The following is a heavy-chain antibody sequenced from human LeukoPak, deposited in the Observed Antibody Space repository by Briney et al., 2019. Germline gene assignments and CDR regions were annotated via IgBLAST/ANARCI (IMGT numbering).Heavy chain of an antibody. V-gene: IGHV3-7*01. CDR3: ARDVRMVRGVINSHTFDY. Sequence: GGSLRLSCAASGFTFSSYCMSWVRQAPGKGLEWVANIKQDGSEKYYVDSVKGRFTISRDNAKNSLYLQMNSLRAEDTAVYYCARDVRMVRGVINSHTFDYWGQGTLVTVSS. J-gene: IGHJ4*02. D-gene: IGHD3-10*01. CDR1: GFTFSSYC. CDR2: IKQDGSEK.